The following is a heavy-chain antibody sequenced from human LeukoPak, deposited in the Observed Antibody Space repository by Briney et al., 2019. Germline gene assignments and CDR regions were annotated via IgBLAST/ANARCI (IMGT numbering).Heavy chain of an antibody. D-gene: IGHD6-19*01. CDR1: GFTFSIYS. CDR2: ISSSSNYI. J-gene: IGHJ4*02. Sequence: GGSLRLSCAASGFTFSIYSMTWVRQAPGKGLEWVSSISSSSNYINHADSVKGRFTISRDNAKNSLYLQMNSLRAEDTAVYYCARELVAVSDTVGDFWGQGTLVTVSS. V-gene: IGHV3-21*01. CDR3: ARELVAVSDTVGDF.